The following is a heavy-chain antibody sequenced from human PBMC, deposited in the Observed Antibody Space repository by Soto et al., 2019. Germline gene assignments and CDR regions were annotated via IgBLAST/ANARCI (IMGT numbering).Heavy chain of an antibody. D-gene: IGHD6-25*01. J-gene: IGHJ3*02. V-gene: IGHV1-69*06. CDR1: GGTFSSYA. CDR2: IIPIFGTA. Sequence: QVQLVQSGAEVKKPGSSVKVSCKASGGTFSSYAISWVRQAPGQGLEWMGGIIPIFGTANYAQKFQGRVTITADKSTSTAYMELSSLRSEDTAVYYCAREGQVVAAKRTGFFDIWGQGTMVTVSS. CDR3: AREGQVVAAKRTGFFDI.